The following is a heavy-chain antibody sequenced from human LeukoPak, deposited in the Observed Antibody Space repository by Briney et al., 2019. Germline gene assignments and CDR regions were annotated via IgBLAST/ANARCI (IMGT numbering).Heavy chain of an antibody. CDR2: IIPILGIA. J-gene: IGHJ4*02. D-gene: IGHD6-19*01. CDR3: AGSAIAVAGTVDY. CDR1: GDTFTSYD. V-gene: IGHV1-69*04. Sequence: GASVKVSCKASGDTFTSYDINWVRQAPGQGLEWMGRIIPILGIANYAQKFQGRVTITADKSTSTAYMELSSVRSEDTAVYYCAGSAIAVAGTVDYWGQGTLVTVSS.